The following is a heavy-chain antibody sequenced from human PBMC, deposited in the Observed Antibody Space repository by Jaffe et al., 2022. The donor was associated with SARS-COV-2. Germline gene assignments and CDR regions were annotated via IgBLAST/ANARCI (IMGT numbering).Heavy chain of an antibody. V-gene: IGHV3-9*01. J-gene: IGHJ1*01. CDR3: TKDVRVGSRGWFGYFHY. Sequence: EVQLVESGGGLVQPGTSLRLSCAASGFPFDDYAMYWVRQAPGKGLEWVSGISWNSDSIAYADSVKGRFTISRDNAKNSLYLQMNGLRPEDTAFYYCTKDVRVGSRGWFGYFHYWGQGTLVTVSS. CDR2: ISWNSDSI. D-gene: IGHD6-19*01. CDR1: GFPFDDYA.